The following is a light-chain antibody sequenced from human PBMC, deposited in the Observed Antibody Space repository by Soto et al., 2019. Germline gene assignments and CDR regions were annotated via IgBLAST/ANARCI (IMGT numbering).Light chain of an antibody. CDR3: QQYFEWPPMT. CDR1: ETVATN. CDR2: GAS. Sequence: VMTQSPATLSVSPGERATLSCWASETVATNLAWYQQKPGQAPRLLISGASTRAAGISDRFRGSGSGTEFPLHISSLRSEDSAIYYCQQYFEWPPMTFGQGTKVEI. V-gene: IGKV3-15*01. J-gene: IGKJ1*01.